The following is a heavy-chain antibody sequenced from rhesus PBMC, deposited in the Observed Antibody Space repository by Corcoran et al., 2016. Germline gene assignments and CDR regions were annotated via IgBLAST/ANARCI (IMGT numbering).Heavy chain of an antibody. CDR1: GYSISSGYY. CDR2: IFGGGGSN. CDR3: ARAGLGLFDY. Sequence: QVQLQESGPGLVKPSETLSLTCAVSGYSISSGYYWGWIRHPPGKGLEWIGGIFGGGGSNYLNPSLKSRVTLSVDTSKNQFSLKLSSVTAADTAVYYCARAGLGLFDYWGQGVLVTVSS. V-gene: IGHV4S14*01. D-gene: IGHD2-21*01. J-gene: IGHJ4*01.